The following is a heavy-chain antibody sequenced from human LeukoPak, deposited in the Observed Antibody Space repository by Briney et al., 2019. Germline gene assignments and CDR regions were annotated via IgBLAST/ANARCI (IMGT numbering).Heavy chain of an antibody. J-gene: IGHJ4*02. CDR3: AKGTDYDYFDY. CDR1: GFTFSSYA. Sequence: QPGRSLRLSCAASGFTFSSYAMHWVRQAPGKGLEWVAVISYDGSNKYYADSVKGRFTISRDNSKNTLYLQMNSLRAEDTAVYYCAKGTDYDYFDYWGQGTLVTVSS. CDR2: ISYDGSNK. D-gene: IGHD4-17*01. V-gene: IGHV3-30-3*01.